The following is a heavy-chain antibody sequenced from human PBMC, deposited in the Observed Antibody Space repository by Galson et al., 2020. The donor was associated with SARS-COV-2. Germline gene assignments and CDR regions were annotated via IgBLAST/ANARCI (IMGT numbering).Heavy chain of an antibody. CDR3: AREPYYYGTSGYYYFDY. D-gene: IGHD3-22*01. J-gene: IGHJ4*02. CDR1: GYTFTTYG. V-gene: IGHV1-18*01. Sequence: ASVKVSCKASGYTFTTYGITWVRQAPGQGLEWMGWINTYNGNTNYAQKLQGRVTMTTDTSTSTAYMELRSLRSDDTAVYYCAREPYYYGTSGYYYFDYWGQGTLVTVSS. CDR2: INTYNGNT.